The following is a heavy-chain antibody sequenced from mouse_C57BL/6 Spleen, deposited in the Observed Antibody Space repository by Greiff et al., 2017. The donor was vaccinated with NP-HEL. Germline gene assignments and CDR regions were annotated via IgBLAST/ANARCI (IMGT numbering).Heavy chain of an antibody. CDR1: GFTFSDYG. CDR2: ISSGSSTI. CDR3: ARQLGSFDY. Sequence: DVKLVESGGGLVKPGGSLKLSCAASGFTFSDYGLHWVRQAPEKGLEWVAYISSGSSTIYYADTVKGRFTISRDNAKNTLFLQMTSLRSEDTAMYYCARQLGSFDYWGQGTTLTVSS. V-gene: IGHV5-17*01. J-gene: IGHJ2*01. D-gene: IGHD4-1*01.